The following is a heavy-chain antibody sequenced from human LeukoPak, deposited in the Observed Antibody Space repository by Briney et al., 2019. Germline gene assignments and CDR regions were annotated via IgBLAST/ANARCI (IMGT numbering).Heavy chain of an antibody. Sequence: PGGSLRLSCAASGFTFSSYAMSWVRQAPGKGLEWVSAISGSGGSTYYADSVKGRFTISRDNSKNTLYLQMNSLRAEDTAVYYCAKERCSSTSCYPVTEDWFDPWGQGTLVTVSS. J-gene: IGHJ5*02. CDR2: ISGSGGST. CDR1: GFTFSSYA. CDR3: AKERCSSTSCYPVTEDWFDP. D-gene: IGHD2-2*01. V-gene: IGHV3-23*01.